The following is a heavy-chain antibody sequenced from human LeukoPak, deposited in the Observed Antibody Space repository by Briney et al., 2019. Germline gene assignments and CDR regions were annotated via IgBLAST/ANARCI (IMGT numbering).Heavy chain of an antibody. CDR2: INPNSGGT. J-gene: IGHJ4*02. CDR3: ARDFGSGWYYFDY. V-gene: IGHV1-2*02. Sequence: ASVKVSCKASGYTFTGYYMHWVRQAPGQGLEWMGWINPNSGGTNYAQKFQGRVTMTRDTPISTAYMELSRLRSDDTAVYYCARDFGSGWYYFDYWGQGTLVTVSS. CDR1: GYTFTGYY. D-gene: IGHD6-19*01.